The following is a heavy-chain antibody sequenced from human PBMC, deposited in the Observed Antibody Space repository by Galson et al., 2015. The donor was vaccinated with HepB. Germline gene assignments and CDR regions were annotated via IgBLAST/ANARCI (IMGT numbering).Heavy chain of an antibody. CDR2: ISSSSSYI. CDR3: ARDSAKYYFDY. D-gene: IGHD3-10*01. V-gene: IGHV3-21*01. Sequence: SLRLSCAASGFTFSSYSMNWVRQAPGKGLEWVSSISSSSSYIYYADSVKGRFTISRDNAKNSLYLQMNSLRAEDTAVYYCARDSAKYYFDYWGQGTLVTVSS. CDR1: GFTFSSYS. J-gene: IGHJ4*02.